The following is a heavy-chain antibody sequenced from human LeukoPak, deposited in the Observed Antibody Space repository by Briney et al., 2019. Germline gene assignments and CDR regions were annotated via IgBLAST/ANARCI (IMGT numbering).Heavy chain of an antibody. Sequence: GGSLRLSCAASGFTFSSYAMHWVRQAPGKGLEYVSAISSNGGSTYYANSVKGRFTISRDNAENSLYLQMNSLRAEDTAVYYCARGGYVGKDWGQGTLVTVSS. V-gene: IGHV3-64*01. CDR2: ISSNGGST. CDR3: ARGGYVGKD. J-gene: IGHJ4*02. D-gene: IGHD5-12*01. CDR1: GFTFSSYA.